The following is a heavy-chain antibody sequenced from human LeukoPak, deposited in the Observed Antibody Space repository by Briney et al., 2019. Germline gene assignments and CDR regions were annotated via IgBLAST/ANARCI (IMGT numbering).Heavy chain of an antibody. D-gene: IGHD1-26*01. V-gene: IGHV6-1*01. CDR3: ARDPVGGSTIFDY. J-gene: IGHJ4*02. Sequence: SQTLSLTCAISGDSVSSNSVTWNWIRQSPSRGLEWLGRTYYRSKWYYDYAVAVKSRISINPDISKNQFSLQLSSVTPEDTAVYYCARDPVGGSTIFDYWGQGTLVTVSS. CDR2: TYYRSKWYY. CDR1: GDSVSSNSVT.